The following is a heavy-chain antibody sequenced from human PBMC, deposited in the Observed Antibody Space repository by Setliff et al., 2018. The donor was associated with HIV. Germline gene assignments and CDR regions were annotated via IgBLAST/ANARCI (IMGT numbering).Heavy chain of an antibody. CDR2: ISPNGNSM. J-gene: IGHJ3*02. Sequence: GGSLRLSCAASGFTFSDFYMTWIRQAPGKGLEWVSYISPNGNSMYYADSVKGRFTISRDNAKNSLYLQMNSLRAEDTAVYYCARDDSNGNIDAFEIWGQGTTVTVSS. CDR1: GFTFSDFY. V-gene: IGHV3-11*01. CDR3: ARDDSNGNIDAFEI. D-gene: IGHD5-18*01.